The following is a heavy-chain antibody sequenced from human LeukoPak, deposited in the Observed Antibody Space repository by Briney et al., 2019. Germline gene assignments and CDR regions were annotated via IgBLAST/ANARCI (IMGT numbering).Heavy chain of an antibody. Sequence: GGSLRLSCAASGFTFSSYWMHWVRQAPGKGLEWVSLISGDGGSTYYADSVKGRFTISRDNSKNSLYLQMNSLRTEDTALYYCAKGGAVAGKDWYFDLWGRGTLVTVSS. D-gene: IGHD6-19*01. CDR3: AKGGAVAGKDWYFDL. J-gene: IGHJ2*01. CDR1: GFTFSSYW. V-gene: IGHV3-43*02. CDR2: ISGDGGST.